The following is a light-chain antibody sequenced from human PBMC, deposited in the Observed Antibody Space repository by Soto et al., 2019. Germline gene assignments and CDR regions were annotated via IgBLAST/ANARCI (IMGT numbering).Light chain of an antibody. CDR3: QRYGTSTT. CDR1: QSVSNY. J-gene: IGKJ1*01. V-gene: IGKV3-20*01. CDR2: GAS. Sequence: EIVLTQSPATLSLSPGERATLSCRASQSVSNYLSWYQQKPGQAPRLLIYGASSRATGIPVRFSGSGSGTDFTLTISRLEPEDFAVYYCQRYGTSTTFGQGTKVDIK.